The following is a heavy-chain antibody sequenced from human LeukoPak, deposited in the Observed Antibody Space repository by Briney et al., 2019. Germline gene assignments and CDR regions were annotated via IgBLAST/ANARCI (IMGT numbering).Heavy chain of an antibody. J-gene: IGHJ4*02. D-gene: IGHD2/OR15-2a*01. CDR3: ARGFPGPNDY. V-gene: IGHV4-34*01. CDR2: INHSGST. Sequence: SETLSLTCAVYGGSFSGYYWSWIRQPPGKGLEWIGEINHSGSTNYNPSLKSRVTIAVDTSKNQFSLKLSSVTAADTAVYYCARGFPGPNDYWGQGTLVTVSS. CDR1: GGSFSGYY.